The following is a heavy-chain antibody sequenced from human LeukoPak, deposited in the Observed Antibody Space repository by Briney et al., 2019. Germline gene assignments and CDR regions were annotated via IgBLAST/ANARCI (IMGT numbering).Heavy chain of an antibody. CDR2: ISSSSSYI. D-gene: IGHD6-13*01. V-gene: IGHV3-21*01. Sequence: PGGSLRLSCAASGFTFDNYWMRWVRQAPGKGLEWVSSISSSSSYIYYADSVKGRFTISRDNAKNSLYLQMNSLRAEDTAVYYCARERAPFQQLAHYLDYWGQGTLVTVSS. CDR1: GFTFDNYW. CDR3: ARERAPFQQLAHYLDY. J-gene: IGHJ4*02.